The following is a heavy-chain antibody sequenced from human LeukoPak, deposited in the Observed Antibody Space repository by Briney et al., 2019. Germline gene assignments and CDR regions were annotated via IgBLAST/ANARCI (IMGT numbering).Heavy chain of an antibody. D-gene: IGHD6-13*01. V-gene: IGHV4-31*03. CDR1: GGSISSGGYY. CDR3: ARMVGSSWYVD. J-gene: IGHJ4*02. CDR2: IYYSGST. Sequence: SETLSLTRTVSGGSISSGGYYWSWIRQHPGKGLEWIGYIYYSGSTYYNLSLKSRVTISVDTSKNQFSLKLSSVTAADTAVYYCARMVGSSWYVDWGQGTLVTVSS.